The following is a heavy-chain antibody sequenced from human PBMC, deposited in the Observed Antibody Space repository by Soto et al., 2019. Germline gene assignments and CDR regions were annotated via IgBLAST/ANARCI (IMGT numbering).Heavy chain of an antibody. D-gene: IGHD3-16*01. CDR3: ARDLRQSEYGDLLGDDYAWGMDV. Sequence: QVQLVESGGGVVQPGRSLRLSCAASGFTFSSYGMHWVRQAPGKGLEWVAVIWYDGSNKYYADSVKGRFTISRDNSKNTXXLXMSXVSAEDTAGYYCARDLRQSEYGDLLGDDYAWGMDVWGQGTTVTVSS. V-gene: IGHV3-33*01. CDR2: IWYDGSNK. CDR1: GFTFSSYG. J-gene: IGHJ6*02.